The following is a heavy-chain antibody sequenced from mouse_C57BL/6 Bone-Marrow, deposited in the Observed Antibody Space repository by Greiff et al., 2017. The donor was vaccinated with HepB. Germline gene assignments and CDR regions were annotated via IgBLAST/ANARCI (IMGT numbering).Heavy chain of an antibody. CDR3: ARPLYYYGSSYGFAY. J-gene: IGHJ3*01. CDR1: GYTFTSYW. Sequence: QVQLQQPGAELVKPGASVKLSCKASGYTFTSYWMQWVKQRPGQGLEWIGEIDPSDSYTNYNQKFKGEATLTVDPSSSTAYMQLSSLTSEDSAVYYCARPLYYYGSSYGFAYWGQGTLVTVSA. CDR2: IDPSDSYT. V-gene: IGHV1-50*01. D-gene: IGHD1-1*01.